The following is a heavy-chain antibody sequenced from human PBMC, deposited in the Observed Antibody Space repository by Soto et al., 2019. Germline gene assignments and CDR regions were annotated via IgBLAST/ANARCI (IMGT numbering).Heavy chain of an antibody. CDR3: VKGGWLDF. CDR2: ISTDSSRA. J-gene: IGHJ5*01. D-gene: IGHD3-16*01. CDR1: GFTFNPLE. Sequence: EVQLLESGGGLVQPGGSLSLSCAASGFTFNPLEMSWVGQAPGRGLEWVSFISTDSSRAYYADAVKGRFTISRDNSKHTLYLQMNSLTAEDTAVYACVKGGWLDFWGQGTLVTVSS. V-gene: IGHV3-23*01.